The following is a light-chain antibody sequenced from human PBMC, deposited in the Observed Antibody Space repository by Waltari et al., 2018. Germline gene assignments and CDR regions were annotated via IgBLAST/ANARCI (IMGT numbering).Light chain of an antibody. CDR2: DVS. J-gene: IGLJ2*01. Sequence: QSALTQPASVSGSPGQSIPISCTGTSSDAGAYNYVSWYQQHPDKGPKLMIYDVSNRPSGVSNRFSGSKSGNTASLTISGLQAEDEADYYCSSYTSSSTVVFGGGTELTIL. CDR1: SSDAGAYNY. CDR3: SSYTSSSTVV. V-gene: IGLV2-14*03.